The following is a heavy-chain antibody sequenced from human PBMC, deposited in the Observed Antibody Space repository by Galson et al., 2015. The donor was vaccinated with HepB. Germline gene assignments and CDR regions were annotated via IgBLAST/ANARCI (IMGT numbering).Heavy chain of an antibody. V-gene: IGHV3-23*01. Sequence: SLRLSCAASGFTFSRHAMSWVRQAPGKGLEWVSGISGSGGSTNYADSVKGRFTISRDNSKNTLFVQMTSLRAEDTAVYYCAKEMRYSNSRHFSYYMDVWGKGTTVTVSS. J-gene: IGHJ6*03. CDR2: ISGSGGST. CDR1: GFTFSRHA. CDR3: AKEMRYSNSRHFSYYMDV. D-gene: IGHD6-13*01.